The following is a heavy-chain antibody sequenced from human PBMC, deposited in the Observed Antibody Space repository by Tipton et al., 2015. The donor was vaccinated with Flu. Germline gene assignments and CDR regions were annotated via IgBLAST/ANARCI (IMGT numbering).Heavy chain of an antibody. CDR3: ARGGRAPLRSSWSNAFDI. CDR2: IYHSGTA. Sequence: TLSLTCTVSGGSISSSRYYWGWIRQPPGKGLEWIGSIYHSGTAYYNPSLKSRVTISVDTSKNQFSLKLSSVTAADTAVYYCARGGRAPLRSSWSNAFDIWGQGTMVTVSS. D-gene: IGHD6-13*01. CDR1: GGSISSSRYY. J-gene: IGHJ3*02. V-gene: IGHV4-39*07.